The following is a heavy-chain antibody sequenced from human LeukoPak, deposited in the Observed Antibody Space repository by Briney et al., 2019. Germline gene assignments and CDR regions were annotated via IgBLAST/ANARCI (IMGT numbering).Heavy chain of an antibody. CDR1: GGPFSGYS. CDR2: INHSGST. D-gene: IGHD3-3*01. Sequence: SETLSLTCAVSGGPFSGYSWSWIRQSPGKGLEWIGEINHSGSTNYNPSLKNRVTISVDTSKNQFSLKLSSVTAADTAVYYCARDRLDTGYDFWSGGRNYYYYYGMDVWGQGTTVTVSS. CDR3: ARDRLDTGYDFWSGGRNYYYYYGMDV. V-gene: IGHV4-34*01. J-gene: IGHJ6*02.